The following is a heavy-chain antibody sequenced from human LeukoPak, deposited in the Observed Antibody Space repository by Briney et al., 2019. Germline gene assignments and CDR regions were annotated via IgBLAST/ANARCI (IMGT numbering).Heavy chain of an antibody. CDR1: GFTLNNAW. CDR3: TTLSFMWFGDDY. V-gene: IGHV3-15*01. CDR2: IKREIEDEAT. Sequence: GGSLRLSCVVSGFTLNNAWMNWVRQAPGKGLEWVGRIKREIEDEATDYAAAVKGRFTISRDDSKNMLFLQMNSLKTEDTAVYYCTTLSFMWFGDDYWGQGTLVTVSS. J-gene: IGHJ4*02. D-gene: IGHD3-10*01.